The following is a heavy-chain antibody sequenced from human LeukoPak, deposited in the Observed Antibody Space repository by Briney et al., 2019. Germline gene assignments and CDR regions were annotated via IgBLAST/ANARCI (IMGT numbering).Heavy chain of an antibody. CDR2: IYSSGST. D-gene: IGHD2-21*02. Sequence: TETLYLTCTVSGGSISSYYWSWIRQPPGKGLEWIGYIYSSGSTNYNPSLKSRITISVDTSKNQFSLKLSSVTAADTAVYYCARFAYCGGHCWYYFDYWGQGSLVTVSS. CDR1: GGSISSYY. V-gene: IGHV4-59*01. CDR3: ARFAYCGGHCWYYFDY. J-gene: IGHJ4*02.